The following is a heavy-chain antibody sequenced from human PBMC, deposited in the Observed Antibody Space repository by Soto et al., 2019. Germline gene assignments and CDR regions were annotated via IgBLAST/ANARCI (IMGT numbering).Heavy chain of an antibody. V-gene: IGHV3-33*01. D-gene: IGHD4-17*01. CDR1: GFTFSSYG. J-gene: IGHJ4*02. Sequence: GGSLRLSCAASGFTFSSYGMHWVRQAPGKGLEWVAVIWYDGSNKYYADSVKGRFTISRDNSKNTLYLQMNSLRAEDTAVYYCARDLDYGGNSGDYWGQGTLVTVSS. CDR2: IWYDGSNK. CDR3: ARDLDYGGNSGDY.